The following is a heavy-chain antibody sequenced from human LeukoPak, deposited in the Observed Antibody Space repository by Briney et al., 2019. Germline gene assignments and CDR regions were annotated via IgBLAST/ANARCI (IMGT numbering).Heavy chain of an antibody. J-gene: IGHJ3*02. V-gene: IGHV4-4*07. CDR3: ARVHSSSSGLSGIKSDAFDI. D-gene: IGHD6-6*01. Sequence: SETLSLTCTVSGGSFSSYYWSWIRQPAGKGLEWIGRIYTSGSTNYNPSLKSRVTMSVDTSKNQFSLKLSSVTAADTAVYYCARVHSSSSGLSGIKSDAFDIWGQGTMVTVSS. CDR2: IYTSGST. CDR1: GGSFSSYY.